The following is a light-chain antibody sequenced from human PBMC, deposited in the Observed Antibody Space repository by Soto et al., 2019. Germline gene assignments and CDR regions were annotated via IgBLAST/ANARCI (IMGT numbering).Light chain of an antibody. CDR2: DAS. CDR1: QSVRSQ. V-gene: IGKV3-15*01. J-gene: IGKJ5*01. CDR3: QQYNNWPPIT. Sequence: EIVMTQSPATLSVSPGERATLSCSASQSVRSQLAWYQQKPGQAPRLLIYDASTRATGIPARFSGSGSGTEFTLTISSLQSEDFAVYYCQQYNNWPPITFGQGTRLEIK.